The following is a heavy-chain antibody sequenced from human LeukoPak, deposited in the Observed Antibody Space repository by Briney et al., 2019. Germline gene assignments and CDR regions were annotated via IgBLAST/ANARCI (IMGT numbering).Heavy chain of an antibody. Sequence: SETLSLTCTVSGGSISSSSYYWGWIRQPPGKGLEWIGEINHSGSTNYNPSLKSRVTISVDTSKNQFSLKLSSVTAADTAVYYCARWPAHSSGWPFDYWGQGTLVTVSS. V-gene: IGHV4-39*07. CDR2: INHSGST. CDR1: GGSISSSSYY. CDR3: ARWPAHSSGWPFDY. D-gene: IGHD6-19*01. J-gene: IGHJ4*02.